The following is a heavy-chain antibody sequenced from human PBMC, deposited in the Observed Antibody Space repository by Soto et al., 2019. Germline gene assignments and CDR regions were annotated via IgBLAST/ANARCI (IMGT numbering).Heavy chain of an antibody. CDR3: AGGQQLVRNY. J-gene: IGHJ4*02. D-gene: IGHD6-13*01. V-gene: IGHV4-30-2*01. CDR1: GGSISSSGYS. Sequence: QLQLQESGSGLVKPSQTLSLTCAVSGGSISSSGYSWSWIRQPPGKGLEWIGYIYHSGSTYYNPSLKSRVTISVDRSKNQFSLKLSSVTAADTAVYSCAGGQQLVRNYWGQGTLVTVSS. CDR2: IYHSGST.